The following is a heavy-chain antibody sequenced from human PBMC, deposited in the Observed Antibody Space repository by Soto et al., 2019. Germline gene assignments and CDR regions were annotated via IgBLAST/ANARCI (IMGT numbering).Heavy chain of an antibody. Sequence: QVQLQESGPGLVKPSQTLSLTCTVSGDPISSGDYYWSWILQPPGQGLEWIRYIYYRGSTYYHPSLKSRVTISVDTYKFQCSLNLSSVTVAVTAVYAGDRDDGHRDYWGQGTLVTVSS. J-gene: IGHJ4*02. CDR2: IYYRGST. V-gene: IGHV4-30-4*01. CDR1: GDPISSGDYY. CDR3: DRDDGHRDY.